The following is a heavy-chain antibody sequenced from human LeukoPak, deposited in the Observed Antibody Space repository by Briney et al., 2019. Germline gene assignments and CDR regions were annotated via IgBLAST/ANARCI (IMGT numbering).Heavy chain of an antibody. CDR3: ARVSQQLVRGGFDY. Sequence: SETLSLTCAVSGYSISSGYYWGWIRQPPGKGLEWIGSIYHSGSTYYNPSLKSRVTISVDTSKNQFSLKLSSVTAAATAVYYCARVSQQLVRGGFDYWGQGTLVTVSS. V-gene: IGHV4-38-2*01. CDR2: IYHSGST. CDR1: GYSISSGYY. D-gene: IGHD6-13*01. J-gene: IGHJ4*02.